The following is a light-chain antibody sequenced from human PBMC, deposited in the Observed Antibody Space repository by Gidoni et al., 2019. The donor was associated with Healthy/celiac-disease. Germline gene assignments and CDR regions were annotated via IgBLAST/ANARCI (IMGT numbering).Light chain of an antibody. J-gene: IGKJ3*01. V-gene: IGKV1-39*01. CDR1: QSISSY. Sequence: DIQMTQSQSSLSASVGDRVTSTCRASQSISSYLNWYQQKPGKAPKLLIYAASSLQSGVPSRFSGSGSGTDFTLTISSLQPEDFATYYCQQSYSTPPFPFXPXTKVDIK. CDR2: AAS. CDR3: QQSYSTPPFP.